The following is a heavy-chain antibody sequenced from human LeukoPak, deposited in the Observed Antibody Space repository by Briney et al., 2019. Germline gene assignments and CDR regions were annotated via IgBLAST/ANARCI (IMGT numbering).Heavy chain of an antibody. D-gene: IGHD1-26*01. CDR1: GFSFNDYG. CDR2: VTYGDNIA. CDR3: VREHGTRLYRASDF. Sequence: GRSLRLSCAAAGFSFNDYGMNWVRQAPGKGLEWLAVVTYGDNIAYYRDSVKGRFTVSRDNSRNTLYLQMNSLTAEDTAVYYFVREHGTRLYRASDFWGQGTLVTVSS. V-gene: IGHV3-33*05. J-gene: IGHJ4*02.